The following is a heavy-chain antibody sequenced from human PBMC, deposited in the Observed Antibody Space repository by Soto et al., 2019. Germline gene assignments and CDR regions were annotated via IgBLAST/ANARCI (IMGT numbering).Heavy chain of an antibody. CDR2: IQDTGST. D-gene: IGHD3-16*01. CDR1: GGSMSRYY. CDR3: ARSTVTKITSF. Sequence: SETLSLTCIVSGGSMSRYYWSWIRQPPGKGLEWIGYIQDTGSTNYNPSLKSRVTISLDTSKNQFSLNLNSVTAADTAVYYCARSTVTKITSFWGQGTLVT. J-gene: IGHJ1*01. V-gene: IGHV4-59*01.